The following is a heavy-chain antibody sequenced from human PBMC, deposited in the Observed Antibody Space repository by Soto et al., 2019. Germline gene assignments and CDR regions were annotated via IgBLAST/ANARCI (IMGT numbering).Heavy chain of an antibody. Sequence: SETLSLTCTVSGGSISSYYWSWIRQPPGKGLEWIGYIYYSGSTNYNPSIKSRVTISVDTSKNQFSLKLSSVTAADTAVYYCARDLSGGYSGFDYWGQGTLVTVSS. V-gene: IGHV4-59*01. D-gene: IGHD5-12*01. CDR1: GGSISSYY. J-gene: IGHJ4*02. CDR2: IYYSGST. CDR3: ARDLSGGYSGFDY.